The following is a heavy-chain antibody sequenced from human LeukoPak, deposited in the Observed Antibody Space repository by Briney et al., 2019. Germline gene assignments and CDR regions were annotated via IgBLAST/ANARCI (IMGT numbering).Heavy chain of an antibody. V-gene: IGHV3-7*01. Sequence: GGSLRLSCAASGFTFSSYWMSWVRQAPGKGLEWVANIKQDGSEKYYVDSVKGRFTISRDNAKNSLYLQMNSLRAEDTAVYHCARDCSSTSCYWYYYYYYGMDVWGQGTTVTVSS. CDR2: IKQDGSEK. CDR3: ARDCSSTSCYWYYYYYYGMDV. J-gene: IGHJ6*02. D-gene: IGHD2-2*01. CDR1: GFTFSSYW.